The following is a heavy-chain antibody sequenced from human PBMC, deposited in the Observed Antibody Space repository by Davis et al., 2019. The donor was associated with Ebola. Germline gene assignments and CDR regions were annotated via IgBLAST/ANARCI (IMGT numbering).Heavy chain of an antibody. J-gene: IGHJ4*02. V-gene: IGHV3-30-3*01. CDR3: AKETGVSGSTYESFFDF. CDR2: ISYDGSNQ. D-gene: IGHD1-26*01. CDR1: GFTFSSHA. Sequence: GESLKISCAASGFTFSSHAMHWVRQAPGKGLEWAAVISYDGSNQYYADTVKGRFTISRDNSDNTLYLQMTSLRTEDTALYYCAKETGVSGSTYESFFDFWGQGTLVTVSS.